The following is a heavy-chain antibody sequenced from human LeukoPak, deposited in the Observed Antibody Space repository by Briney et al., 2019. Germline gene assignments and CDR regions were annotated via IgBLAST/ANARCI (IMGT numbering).Heavy chain of an antibody. CDR1: GFTFDDYA. CDR3: ASTGYSSSWEYFQH. D-gene: IGHD6-13*01. V-gene: IGHV3-9*01. CDR2: ISWNSGSI. Sequence: SGRFLRLSCAASGFTFDDYAMHWVRQAPGKGLEWVSGISWNSGSIGYADSVKGRFTISRDNAKNSLYLQMNSLRAEDTALYYCASTGYSSSWEYFQHWGQGTLVTVSS. J-gene: IGHJ1*01.